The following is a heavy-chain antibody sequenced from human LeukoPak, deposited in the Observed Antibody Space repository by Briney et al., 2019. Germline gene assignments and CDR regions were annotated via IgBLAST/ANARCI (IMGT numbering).Heavy chain of an antibody. Sequence: SETLSLTCAVYGGSFSGYYWSWIRQPPGKGLEWIGEINHSGSTNYNPSLKSRVTISLNTSNNQFSLRLSSVTAADTAVYYCARQSGVGWFDPWGQGTLVTVSS. CDR3: ARQSGVGWFDP. J-gene: IGHJ5*02. V-gene: IGHV4-34*01. CDR2: INHSGST. D-gene: IGHD3-10*01. CDR1: GGSFSGYY.